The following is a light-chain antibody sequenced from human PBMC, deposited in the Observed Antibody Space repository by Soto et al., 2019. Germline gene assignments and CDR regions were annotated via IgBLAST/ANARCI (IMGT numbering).Light chain of an antibody. CDR3: QQRSDWLTIT. CDR1: QSVSES. CDR2: DVS. J-gene: IGKJ5*01. Sequence: IVFTQSPATLSLSPGERATLSCRASQSVSESLAWYQQKPGQAPRLLIYDVSSRANGIPVRFSGSGSGTDLTLTISSLEPEDFAVYYCQQRSDWLTITFGQGTRLEIK. V-gene: IGKV3-11*01.